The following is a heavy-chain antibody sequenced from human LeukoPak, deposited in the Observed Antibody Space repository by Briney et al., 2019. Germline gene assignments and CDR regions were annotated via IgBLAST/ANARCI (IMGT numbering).Heavy chain of an antibody. CDR1: GGSISSSSYY. Sequence: PSETLSLTCTVSGGSISSSSYYWGWIRQPPGKGLEWVGSIYYSGSTYYNPSLKSRVSISVDTSKNQFSLKLSSVTAADTAVYYCARHRIRYFDFDDWGQGTLVTVSS. CDR3: ARHRIRYFDFDD. V-gene: IGHV4-39*01. CDR2: IYYSGST. J-gene: IGHJ4*02. D-gene: IGHD3-9*01.